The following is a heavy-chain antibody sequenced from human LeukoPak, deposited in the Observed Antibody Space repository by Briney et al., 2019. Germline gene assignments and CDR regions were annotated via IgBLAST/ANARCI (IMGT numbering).Heavy chain of an antibody. CDR3: ANAYYYDSSGYPGGDY. D-gene: IGHD3-22*01. J-gene: IGHJ4*02. CDR2: ISGSGGST. CDR1: GFTFSSYA. V-gene: IGHV3-23*01. Sequence: PGGSLRLSCAASGFTFSSYAMSGVRQAPGKGLEWVSAISGSGGSTYYADSVKGRFTISRDNSKNTPYLQMNSLRAEDTAVYYCANAYYYDSSGYPGGDYWGQGTLVTVSS.